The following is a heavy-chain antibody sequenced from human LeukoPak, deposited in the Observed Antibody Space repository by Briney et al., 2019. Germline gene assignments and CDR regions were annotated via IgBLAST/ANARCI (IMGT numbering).Heavy chain of an antibody. J-gene: IGHJ6*03. Sequence: GASVEVSCKASGYTFTCYYMHWVRQAPGQGLEWMGRINPNSGGTNYAQKFQGRVTMTRDTSISTAYMELSRLRSDDTAVYYCARDWLPEATQYYYYYMDVWGKGTTVTVSS. V-gene: IGHV1-2*06. D-gene: IGHD5-18*01. CDR3: ARDWLPEATQYYYYYMDV. CDR1: GYTFTCYY. CDR2: INPNSGGT.